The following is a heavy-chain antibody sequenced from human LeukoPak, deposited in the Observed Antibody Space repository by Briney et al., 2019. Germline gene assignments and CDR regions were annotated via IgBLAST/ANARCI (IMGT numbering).Heavy chain of an antibody. CDR2: MNPNSGNT. Sequence: ASVKVSCKASGYTFTSYDINWVRQANGQGLEWMGWMNPNSGNTGYAQKFQGRVTITRNTSISTAYMELSSLRSEDTAVYYCARDQTGSWFDPWGQGTLVTVSS. J-gene: IGHJ5*02. CDR1: GYTFTSYD. CDR3: ARDQTGSWFDP. D-gene: IGHD1-26*01. V-gene: IGHV1-8*03.